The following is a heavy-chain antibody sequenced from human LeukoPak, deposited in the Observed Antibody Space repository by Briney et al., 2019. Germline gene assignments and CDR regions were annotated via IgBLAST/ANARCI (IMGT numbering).Heavy chain of an antibody. D-gene: IGHD2-2*01. Sequence: GALRLSFAASGFPFSSYGMHWVRQAPGKGLEGVAVISYDGSNKYYADSVKGRFTISRDNSKNTLYLQMNSLRAEDTAVYYCAKDLDIVVVPAATLDYWGQGTLVTVSS. J-gene: IGHJ4*02. CDR3: AKDLDIVVVPAATLDY. CDR1: GFPFSSYG. V-gene: IGHV3-30*18. CDR2: ISYDGSNK.